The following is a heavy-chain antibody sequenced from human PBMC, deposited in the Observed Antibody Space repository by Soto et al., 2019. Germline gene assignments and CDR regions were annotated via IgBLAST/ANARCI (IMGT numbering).Heavy chain of an antibody. CDR1: GFTFSSYG. D-gene: IGHD6-19*01. J-gene: IGHJ4*02. CDR3: ARDPGSSGWYFDY. V-gene: IGHV3-33*01. CDR2: IWYDGSNK. Sequence: GGSLRLSCAASGFTFSSYGMHWVRQAPGKGLEWVAVIWYDGSNKYYADSVKGRFTISRDNSKNTLYLQMNSLRAEDTAVYYCARDPGSSGWYFDYWGQGTLVTVSS.